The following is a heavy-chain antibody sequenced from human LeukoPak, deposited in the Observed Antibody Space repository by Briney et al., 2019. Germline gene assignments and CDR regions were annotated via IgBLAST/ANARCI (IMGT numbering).Heavy chain of an antibody. J-gene: IGHJ4*02. V-gene: IGHV4-34*01. CDR1: GGSFGNYY. CDR2: ITHRGNT. CDR3: ASSIADSSTNFDY. D-gene: IGHD6-13*01. Sequence: PSETLSLTCAVYGGSFGNYYWSWVRQPPGKGLEWIGEITHRGNTNYNPSLKSRVTISVDTSKNQFSLKLSSVTAADTAVYYCASSIADSSTNFDYWGQGTLVTVSS.